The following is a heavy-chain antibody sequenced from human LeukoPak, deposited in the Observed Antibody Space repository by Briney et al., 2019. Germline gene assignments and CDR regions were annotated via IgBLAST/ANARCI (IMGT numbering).Heavy chain of an antibody. J-gene: IGHJ5*02. CDR3: ARDVATISNWFDP. D-gene: IGHD5-24*01. CDR1: GFTFSNYW. CDR2: INQDGSEK. V-gene: IGHV3-7*01. Sequence: GGSLRLSCAGSGFTFSNYWMSWVRQAPGKGLEWVANINQDGSEKYYVDSVKGRFTISRDNAKNSLYLQMNSLRAEDTAVYYCARDVATISNWFDPWGQGTLVTVSS.